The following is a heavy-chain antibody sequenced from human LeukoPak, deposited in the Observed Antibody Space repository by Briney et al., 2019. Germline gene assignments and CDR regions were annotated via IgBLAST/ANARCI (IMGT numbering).Heavy chain of an antibody. V-gene: IGHV3-30-3*01. CDR1: GFTFSSYA. Sequence: GGSLRLSCAASGFTFSSYAMHWVRQAPGKGLEWVAVISYDGSNKYYADSVKGRFTISRDNSKNTLYLQMNSLRAEDTAVYYCARDPPEGFLEWLPPFRYYYYYMDVWGKGTAVTVSS. J-gene: IGHJ6*03. CDR3: ARDPPEGFLEWLPPFRYYYYYMDV. CDR2: ISYDGSNK. D-gene: IGHD3-3*01.